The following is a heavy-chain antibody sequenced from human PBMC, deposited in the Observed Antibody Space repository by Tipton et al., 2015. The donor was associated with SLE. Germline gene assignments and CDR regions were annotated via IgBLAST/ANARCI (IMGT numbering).Heavy chain of an antibody. CDR1: GFTFSSYA. J-gene: IGHJ3*02. Sequence: SLRLSCAASGFTFSSYAMHWVRQAPGKGLEWVAVISYDGSNKYYADSVKGRFTISRDNSKNTLYLQMNSLRAEDTAVYYCARESWGRGFDAFDIWGQETKVTVSS. CDR3: ARESWGRGFDAFDI. CDR2: ISYDGSNK. D-gene: IGHD6-13*01. V-gene: IGHV3-30*04.